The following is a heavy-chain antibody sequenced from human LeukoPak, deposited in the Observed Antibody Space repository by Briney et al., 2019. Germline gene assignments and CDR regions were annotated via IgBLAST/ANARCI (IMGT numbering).Heavy chain of an antibody. J-gene: IGHJ6*02. CDR3: ARDGSIRGYYYGMDV. D-gene: IGHD1-26*01. V-gene: IGHV4-59*12. Sequence: PSETLSLACTVSGGSISSYYWSWIRQPPGKGLEWIGYIYHSGSTYYNPSLKSRVTISVDRSKNQFSLKLSSVTAADTAVYYCARDGSIRGYYYGMDVWGQGTTVTVSS. CDR1: GGSISSYY. CDR2: IYHSGST.